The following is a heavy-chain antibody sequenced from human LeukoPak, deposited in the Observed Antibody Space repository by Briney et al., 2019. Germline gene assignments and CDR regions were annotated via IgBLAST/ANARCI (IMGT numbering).Heavy chain of an antibody. D-gene: IGHD5-18*01. CDR2: IYYSGSI. CDR1: GYSISSSNW. CDR3: ARGEDTAMGYYYYYMDV. Sequence: SDTLSLTCAVSGYSISSSNWWGWIRQPPGKGLEWIGYIYYSGSIYYNPSLKSRVTMSVDTSKNQFSLKLSSVTAVDTAVYYCARGEDTAMGYYYYYMDVWGKGTTVTVSS. J-gene: IGHJ6*03. V-gene: IGHV4-28*05.